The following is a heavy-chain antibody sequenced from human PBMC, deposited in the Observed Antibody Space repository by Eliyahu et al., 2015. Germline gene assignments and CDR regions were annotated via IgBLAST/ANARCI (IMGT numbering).Heavy chain of an antibody. Sequence: QMQLVQSGPEVKKPGTSVKVSCKASGFTFTSXAVQWVRQARGQRLEWIGWIVVGSGNTNYAQKFQERVTITRDMSTSTAYMELSSLRSEDTAVYYCAASAATNYYYYYGMDVWGQGTTVTVSS. D-gene: IGHD2-15*01. J-gene: IGHJ6*02. V-gene: IGHV1-58*01. CDR3: AASAATNYYYYYGMDV. CDR2: IVVGSGNT. CDR1: GFTFTSXA.